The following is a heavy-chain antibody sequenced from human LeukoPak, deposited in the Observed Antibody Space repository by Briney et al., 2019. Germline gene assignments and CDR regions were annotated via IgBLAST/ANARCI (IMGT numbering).Heavy chain of an antibody. CDR1: GGSISSYY. CDR2: IYHSGST. CDR3: ARVTYYYDSSGPPVYYFDY. J-gene: IGHJ4*02. D-gene: IGHD3-22*01. V-gene: IGHV4-59*12. Sequence: PSETLSLTCTVSGGSISSYYWSWIRQPPGKGLEWIGYIYHSGSTYYNPSLKSRVTISVDRSKNQFSLKLSSVTAADTAVYYCARVTYYYDSSGPPVYYFDYWGQGTLVTVSS.